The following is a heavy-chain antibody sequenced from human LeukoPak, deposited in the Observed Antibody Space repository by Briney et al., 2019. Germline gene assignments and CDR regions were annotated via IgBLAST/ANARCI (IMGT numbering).Heavy chain of an antibody. CDR1: GDSVSRNDAA. CDR2: TYYRSKWYS. J-gene: IGHJ5*02. V-gene: IGHV6-1*01. Sequence: SQTLSLTCAISGDSVSRNDAAWNWIRQSPSRGLEWLGRTYYRSKWYSDYAEAVKGRVTINSDTSKNQFSLHLNSVTPEDTAVYYCASGYSLHHWGQGTRVIVSS. D-gene: IGHD4-11*01. CDR3: ASGYSLHH.